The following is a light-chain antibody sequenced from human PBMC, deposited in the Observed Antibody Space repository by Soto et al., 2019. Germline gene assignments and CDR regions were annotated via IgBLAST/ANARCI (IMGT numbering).Light chain of an antibody. J-gene: IGKJ4*01. CDR3: QQRSNWRGT. Sequence: EIVLTQSPATLSFSPGERATLSCRASQSISKYLAWYQQRPGQAPRLLIYDASTRATGIPARFSGSWSGTDFTLTISSLEPEDFAVDDCQQRSNWRGTFGGGTKVEI. CDR1: QSISKY. V-gene: IGKV3-11*01. CDR2: DAS.